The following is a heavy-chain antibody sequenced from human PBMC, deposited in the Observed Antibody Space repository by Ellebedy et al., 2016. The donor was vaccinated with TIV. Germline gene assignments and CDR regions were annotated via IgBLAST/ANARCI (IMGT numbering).Heavy chain of an antibody. CDR1: GGSISSGGYY. D-gene: IGHD6-19*01. CDR3: AMTYNSGRATGLYFDY. V-gene: IGHV4-39*07. Sequence: MPSETLSLTCTVSGGSISSGGYYWSWIRQHPGKGLEWIGEINHSGSTNYNPSLKSRVTISVDTSKNQFSLKLSSVTAADTAVYYCAMTYNSGRATGLYFDYWGQGTLVTVSS. CDR2: INHSGST. J-gene: IGHJ4*02.